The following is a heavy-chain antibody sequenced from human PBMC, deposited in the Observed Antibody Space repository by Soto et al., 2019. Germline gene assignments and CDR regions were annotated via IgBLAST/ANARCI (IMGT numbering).Heavy chain of an antibody. CDR1: GGTISHYY. D-gene: IGHD1-1*01. J-gene: IGHJ4*02. V-gene: IGHV4-59*01. Sequence: SETLSLTCTVSGGTISHYYWSWIRQPPGGGLQWIGYIYNSGRTDYNPSLKSRVTISVDMSKNQFSLDLSSVTAADTAVYYCARGTWLHPTPYYFDYWGQGALVTVSS. CDR3: ARGTWLHPTPYYFDY. CDR2: IYNSGRT.